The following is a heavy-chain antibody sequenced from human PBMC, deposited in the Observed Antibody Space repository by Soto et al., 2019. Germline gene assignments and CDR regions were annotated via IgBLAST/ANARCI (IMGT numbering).Heavy chain of an antibody. Sequence: PSLTCTVSNGSVSSGTYSWSWVRQPPGKGLEWIGYIYYSGTTYYTPSLKSRLTMSMDRANDHFSLNLTSVTAADTAVYFCARGHYYYGMDVWGQGIMVTVSS. CDR3: ARGHYYYGMDV. CDR2: IYYSGTT. J-gene: IGHJ6*02. CDR1: NGSVSSGTYS. V-gene: IGHV4-30-2*01.